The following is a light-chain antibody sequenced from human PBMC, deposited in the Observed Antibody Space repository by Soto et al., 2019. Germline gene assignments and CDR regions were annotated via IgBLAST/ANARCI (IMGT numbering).Light chain of an antibody. CDR1: SSNIGADYD. J-gene: IGLJ1*01. Sequence: QSVLTQPPSVSGAPGQRVTISCTGSSSNIGADYDVHWYRQLPGAAPKLLITGNSNRPSGVPDRFSGSKSGTSAYLAITGLQAEDEADYYCYSYDSSLSHNYVFGTGTKVTVL. CDR2: GNS. CDR3: YSYDSSLSHNYV. V-gene: IGLV1-40*01.